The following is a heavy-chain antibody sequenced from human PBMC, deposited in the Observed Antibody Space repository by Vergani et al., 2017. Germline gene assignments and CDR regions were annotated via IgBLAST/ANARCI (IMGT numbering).Heavy chain of an antibody. D-gene: IGHD3-10*01. CDR2: MYTSGKT. Sequence: QVQLQESGPGLVKPSETLSLTCTVSGGSISNYYWNWIRQPAGNGLEWIGRMYTSGKTNYNPSLKSRVTLSVDTSKNQFSLKLSSVTAADTAVYYCAKGSGSYEYWGQGNLVTVSS. V-gene: IGHV4-4*07. J-gene: IGHJ4*02. CDR1: GGSISNYY. CDR3: AKGSGSYEY.